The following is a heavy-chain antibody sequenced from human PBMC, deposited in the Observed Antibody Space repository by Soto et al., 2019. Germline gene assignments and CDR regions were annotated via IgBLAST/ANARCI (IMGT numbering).Heavy chain of an antibody. V-gene: IGHV3-23*01. Sequence: EVQLLESGGGLVQPGGSLRLSCAASGFTFSSYAMSWVHRAPGKGLEWVSAISGSGGSTYYADSVKGRFTISRDNSKNTLYLQMNSLRAEDTAVYYCAKDDGVSGWQTTGGYWGQGTLVTVSS. J-gene: IGHJ4*02. CDR3: AKDDGVSGWQTTGGY. CDR2: ISGSGGST. CDR1: GFTFSSYA. D-gene: IGHD6-19*01.